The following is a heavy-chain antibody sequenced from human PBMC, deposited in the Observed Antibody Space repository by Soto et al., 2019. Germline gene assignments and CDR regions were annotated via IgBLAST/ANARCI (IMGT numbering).Heavy chain of an antibody. V-gene: IGHV4-59*01. CDR1: GGSISSYY. Sequence: QVQLQESGPGLVKPSETLSLTCTVSGGSISSYYWSWIRQPPGKRLEWIGYIYYSGSTNYNPSLKMPVPISVHTSKNQSSLKLSSVTAAYTAVYSCARCIQLCPITYYFDYCGQGTLVTVSS. CDR3: ARCIQLCPITYYFDY. J-gene: IGHJ4*02. D-gene: IGHD5-18*01. CDR2: IYYSGST.